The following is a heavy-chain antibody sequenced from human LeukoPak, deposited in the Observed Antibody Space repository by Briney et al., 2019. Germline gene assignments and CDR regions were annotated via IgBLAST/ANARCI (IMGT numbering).Heavy chain of an antibody. J-gene: IGHJ4*02. CDR3: TTHRIAVAGTAGH. Sequence: GGSLRLSCAASGFTFINVWMTWVRQAPGKGLEWVGRIKRKIDGGTTEYAAPVKGRFTISRDDSKNTLYLQMNSLKTEDTAVYYCTTHRIAVAGTAGHWGQGTLVTVSS. CDR1: GFTFINVW. CDR2: IKRKIDGGTT. D-gene: IGHD6-19*01. V-gene: IGHV3-15*01.